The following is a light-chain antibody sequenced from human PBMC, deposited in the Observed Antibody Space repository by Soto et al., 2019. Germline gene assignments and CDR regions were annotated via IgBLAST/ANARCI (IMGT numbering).Light chain of an antibody. CDR2: EGT. Sequence: QSALTQPASVSGSPGQSITISCSGTTSDVGGYNLVSWYQQHTAKAPKLLIYEGTQRPSGVSSRFSGSKSGNTASLTISGLQAEDEADYYCSSYTTTSTQVFGSGTKVTVL. J-gene: IGLJ1*01. V-gene: IGLV2-14*02. CDR3: SSYTTTSTQV. CDR1: TSDVGGYNL.